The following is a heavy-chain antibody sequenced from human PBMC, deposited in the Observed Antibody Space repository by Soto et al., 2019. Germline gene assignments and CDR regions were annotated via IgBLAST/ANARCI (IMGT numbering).Heavy chain of an antibody. Sequence: QVQLVQSGAEVKKPGASVKVSCKASGYTFTSYYINWVRQATGQGLEWMGWMNPNSGNTGYAQKFQGRVTMTRNTSISTAYMELSSLRSEDTAVYYCARVGITIFGVVIIDYGMDVWGQGTTVTVSS. D-gene: IGHD3-3*01. J-gene: IGHJ6*02. CDR1: GYTFTSYY. CDR3: ARVGITIFGVVIIDYGMDV. V-gene: IGHV1-8*01. CDR2: MNPNSGNT.